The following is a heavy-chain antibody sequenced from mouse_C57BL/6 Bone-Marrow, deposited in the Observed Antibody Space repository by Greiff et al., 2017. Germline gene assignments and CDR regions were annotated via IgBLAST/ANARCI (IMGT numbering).Heavy chain of an antibody. J-gene: IGHJ3*01. CDR3: AMEYYDCGSSPRWFAY. V-gene: IGHV1-69*01. CDR2: IDPSDSYT. CDR1: GYTFTSYW. Sequence: QVQLQQPGAELVMPGASVKLSCKASGYTFTSYWMHWVKQRPGQGLEWIGEIDPSDSYTNYNQKFKGKSTLTVDKSSSTAYLQLSSLTSADTAVYYCAMEYYDCGSSPRWFAYWGQGTLVTVSA. D-gene: IGHD1-1*01.